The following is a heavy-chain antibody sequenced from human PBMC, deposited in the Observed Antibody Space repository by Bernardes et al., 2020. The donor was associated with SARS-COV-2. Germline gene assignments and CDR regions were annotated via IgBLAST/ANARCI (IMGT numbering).Heavy chain of an antibody. J-gene: IGHJ4*02. CDR1: GYTLTELS. Sequence: ASVKVSCKVSGYTLTELSMHWVRQAPGKGLEWMGGFDPEDGETIYAQKFQGRVTMTEDTSTDTAYMELSSLRSEDTAVYYCATDEIVGATTSGALDYWGQGTLVTVSS. V-gene: IGHV1-24*01. CDR2: FDPEDGET. D-gene: IGHD1-26*01. CDR3: ATDEIVGATTSGALDY.